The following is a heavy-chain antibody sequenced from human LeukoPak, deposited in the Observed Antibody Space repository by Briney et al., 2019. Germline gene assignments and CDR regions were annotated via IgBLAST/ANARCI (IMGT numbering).Heavy chain of an antibody. CDR2: VYYAGIT. Sequence: PSETLSLTCTVSGGSISGYYWSWIRRPPGKGLEWIGHVYYAGITDYNPSLQSRVTISVDPSRNQLSLKLNSVTAADTAVYYCARQGYKSGWYPTFDFWGPGTQVIVSS. J-gene: IGHJ4*02. V-gene: IGHV4-59*01. CDR3: ARQGYKSGWYPTFDF. CDR1: GGSISGYY. D-gene: IGHD6-19*01.